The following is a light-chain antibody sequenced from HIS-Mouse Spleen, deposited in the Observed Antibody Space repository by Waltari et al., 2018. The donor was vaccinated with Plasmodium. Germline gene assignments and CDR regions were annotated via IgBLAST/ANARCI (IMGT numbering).Light chain of an antibody. CDR3: CSYAGSYTYV. Sequence: QSALTQPRSVSGSPGQSVTISCTGTSSDVGGYNYVSWYQQHQVKAPKLMIYDVSTRPSGVPDRFSGSKSGNKASLTISGLQAEDEADYYCCSYAGSYTYVFGTGTKVTVL. J-gene: IGLJ1*01. CDR2: DVS. CDR1: SSDVGGYNY. V-gene: IGLV2-11*01.